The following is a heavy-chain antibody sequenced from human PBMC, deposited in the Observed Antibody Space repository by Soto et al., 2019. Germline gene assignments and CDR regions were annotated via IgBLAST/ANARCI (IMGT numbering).Heavy chain of an antibody. V-gene: IGHV1-2*02. CDR2: INPNGVRT. Sequence: GASVKVSCEASGYTFTGHYMHWVRQAPGQGLEWMGWINPNGVRTNYAQKFQGRVTMTRDTSISTAYMELSRLRSDDTAVYYCAREPIVRAAQGFDIWGKGTMATVPS. CDR3: AREPIVRAAQGFDI. CDR1: GYTFTGHY. J-gene: IGHJ3*02. D-gene: IGHD3-10*01.